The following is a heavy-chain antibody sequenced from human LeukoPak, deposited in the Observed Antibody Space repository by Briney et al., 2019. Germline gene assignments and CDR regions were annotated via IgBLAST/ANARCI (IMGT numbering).Heavy chain of an antibody. CDR2: ISGSGGST. J-gene: IGHJ4*02. CDR3: ARGNPGGEFY. Sequence: PGGSLRLSCAASGFTFSSYAMTWVRQAPGEGLEWVSGISGSGGSTYYADSVEGRFTISRDNSKNTLYLQMNSLRAEDTAVYYCARGNPGGEFYWGQGTLVTVSS. CDR1: GFTFSSYA. V-gene: IGHV3-23*01. D-gene: IGHD1-14*01.